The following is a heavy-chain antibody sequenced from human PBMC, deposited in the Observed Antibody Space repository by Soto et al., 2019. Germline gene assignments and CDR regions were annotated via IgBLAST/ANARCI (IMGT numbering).Heavy chain of an antibody. CDR3: ARGHPTDNWLDP. V-gene: IGHV1-8*01. CDR2: MNPNSGRT. Sequence: ASVKVSCKASGYTFGSYDINWVRQATGQRLEWLGWMNPNSGRTGYGQRFQGRITMTSNTSRTTAYMELNSLRSEDTAVYYCARGHPTDNWLDPWGQGTVLTVSS. J-gene: IGHJ5*02. CDR1: GYTFGSYD.